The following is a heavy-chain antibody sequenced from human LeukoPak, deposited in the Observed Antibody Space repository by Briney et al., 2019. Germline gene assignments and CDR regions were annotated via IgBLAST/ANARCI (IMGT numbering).Heavy chain of an antibody. CDR2: IRFDGSNK. CDR1: GFTFSSYG. CDR3: AKPRYSGSYYFDY. V-gene: IGHV3-30*02. J-gene: IGHJ4*02. D-gene: IGHD1-26*01. Sequence: GSLRLSCAASGFTFSSYGMHWVRQAPGKGLEWVTFIRFDGSNKYYADSVKGRFTISRDNSKNTLYLQINNLRADDTAVYYCAKPRYSGSYYFDYWGQGTLVTVSS.